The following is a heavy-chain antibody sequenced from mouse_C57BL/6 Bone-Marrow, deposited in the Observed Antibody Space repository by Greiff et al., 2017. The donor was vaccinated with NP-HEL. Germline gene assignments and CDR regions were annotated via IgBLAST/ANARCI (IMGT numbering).Heavy chain of an antibody. D-gene: IGHD1-1*01. V-gene: IGHV14-3*01. CDR3: ARLYYYGSSYDPLFDY. Sequence: VHVKQSVAELVRPGASVKLSCTASGFNIKNTYMHWVKQRPEQGLEWIGRIDPATGNTKYAPKFQGKATITADTSSNTAYLQLSSLTSEDTAIYYCARLYYYGSSYDPLFDYWGQGTTLTVSS. CDR2: IDPATGNT. J-gene: IGHJ2*01. CDR1: GFNIKNTY.